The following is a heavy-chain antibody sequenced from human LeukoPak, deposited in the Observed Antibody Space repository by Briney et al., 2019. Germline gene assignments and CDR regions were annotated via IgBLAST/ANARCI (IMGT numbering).Heavy chain of an antibody. CDR2: IYSSGST. J-gene: IGHJ6*03. Sequence: SETLSLSCTVSRDSISNYHWTWIRQPPGMGLEWIGYIYSSGSTNYNPSLNSRVTMSVDTSKNQFSLKLTSVTTADTALYYCARGRRIAPPVLGWGPKPYHYYYYMDVWGKGTPVTVSS. CDR3: ARGRRIAPPVLGWGPKPYHYYYYMDV. CDR1: RDSISNYH. D-gene: IGHD3-10*01. V-gene: IGHV4-59*01.